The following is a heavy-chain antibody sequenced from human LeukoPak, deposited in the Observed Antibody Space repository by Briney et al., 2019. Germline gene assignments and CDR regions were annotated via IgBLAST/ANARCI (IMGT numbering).Heavy chain of an antibody. CDR3: AKDQQQLVLHYYYYYGMDV. V-gene: IGHV3-23*01. CDR1: GFTFTNAW. CDR2: ISGSGGST. Sequence: GGSLRLSCGASGFTFTNAWMSWVRQAPGKGLEWVSAISGSGGSTYYADSVKGRFTISRDNSKNTLYLQMNSLRAEDTAVYYCAKDQQQLVLHYYYYYGMDVWGKGTTVTVSS. J-gene: IGHJ6*04. D-gene: IGHD6-13*01.